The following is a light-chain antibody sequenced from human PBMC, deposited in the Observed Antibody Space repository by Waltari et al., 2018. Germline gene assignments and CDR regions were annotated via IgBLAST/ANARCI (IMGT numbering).Light chain of an antibody. CDR3: CSYAGSSTWV. V-gene: IGLV2-23*02. CDR2: EVS. CDR1: RSDVGSYNL. J-gene: IGLJ3*02. Sequence: QSALTQPASVSGSPGQSITIPCTGTRSDVGSYNLVSWYQQHPGKAPKLMIYEVSKRPSGVSNRFSGSKSGNTASLTISGLQAEDEADYYCCSYAGSSTWVFGGGTKLTVL.